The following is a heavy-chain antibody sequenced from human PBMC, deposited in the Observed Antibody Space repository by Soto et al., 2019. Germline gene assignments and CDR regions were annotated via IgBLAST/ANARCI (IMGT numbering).Heavy chain of an antibody. CDR2: IIHIFGTA. Sequence: QVQLVQSGAEVKKPGSSVKVSCKASGGTFSSYAISWVRQAPGQGLEWMGGIIHIFGTANYAQKFQGRVTITADESTSTAYMELSSLRSEDTAVYYCASSYYYDSSGPNYYYYYGMDVWGQGTTVTVSS. CDR1: GGTFSSYA. V-gene: IGHV1-69*01. CDR3: ASSYYYDSSGPNYYYYYGMDV. J-gene: IGHJ6*02. D-gene: IGHD3-22*01.